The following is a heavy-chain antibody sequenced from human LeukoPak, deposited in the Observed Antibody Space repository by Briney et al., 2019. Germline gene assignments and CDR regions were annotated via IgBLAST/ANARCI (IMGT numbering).Heavy chain of an antibody. CDR3: ARDWGRYCSGGFCDVLGY. CDR2: IKQDGSEK. V-gene: IGHV3-7*01. CDR1: GLAFSSYW. J-gene: IGHJ4*02. Sequence: GGSLRLSCAASGLAFSSYWMSWVRQAPGKGLEWVANIKQDGSEKYYVDSVKGRFTISRDNAKNSLYLQMNSLRAEDTAVYYCARDWGRYCSGGFCDVLGYWGQGTLVTVSS. D-gene: IGHD2-15*01.